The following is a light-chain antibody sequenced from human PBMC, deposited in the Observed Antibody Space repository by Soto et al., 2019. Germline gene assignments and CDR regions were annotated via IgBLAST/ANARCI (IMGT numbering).Light chain of an antibody. CDR1: SSDVGSYNL. CDR2: EVS. CDR3: SSYAGSNNFYYV. V-gene: IGLV2-14*02. J-gene: IGLJ1*01. Sequence: QSVLTQPASVSGSPGQSITISCTGTSSDVGSYNLVSWYQQHPGKAPKLMIYEVSKRPSGVSDRFSGSKSGNTASLTVSGLQAEDEADYYCSSYAGSNNFYYVFGTGTKVTVL.